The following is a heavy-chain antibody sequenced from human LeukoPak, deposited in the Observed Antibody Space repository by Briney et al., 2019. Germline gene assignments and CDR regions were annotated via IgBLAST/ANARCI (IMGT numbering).Heavy chain of an antibody. CDR1: GYTFTGYC. D-gene: IGHD3-10*01. CDR3: AGTYYYGSGSYPQGWFDP. V-gene: IGHV1-2*02. J-gene: IGHJ5*02. Sequence: ASVKVSCKASGYTFTGYCMHWVRQAPGQGLEWMGWINPNSGGTNYAQKFQGRVTMTRDTSISTAYMELSRLRSDDTAVYYCAGTYYYGSGSYPQGWFDPWGQGTLVTVSS. CDR2: INPNSGGT.